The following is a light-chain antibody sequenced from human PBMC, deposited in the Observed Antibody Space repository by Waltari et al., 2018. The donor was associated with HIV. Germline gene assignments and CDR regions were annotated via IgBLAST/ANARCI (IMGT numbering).Light chain of an antibody. CDR2: GNN. CDR3: QSYDSSLSGV. V-gene: IGLV1-40*01. J-gene: IGLJ3*02. Sequence: QSVLTQPPSVSGAPGQRVTISCTGHSPNLGAGYDVHWYQHLPGTAPKLPIYGNNNRPSGVPDRFSGSKSGTSASLAITGLQADDEADYYCQSYDSSLSGVFGGGTKLTVL. CDR1: SPNLGAGYD.